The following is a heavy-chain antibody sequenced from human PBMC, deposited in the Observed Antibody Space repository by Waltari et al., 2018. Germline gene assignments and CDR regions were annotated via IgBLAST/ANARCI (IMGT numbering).Heavy chain of an antibody. V-gene: IGHV4-34*01. CDR3: ARGRPGYYGSGSYYNY. D-gene: IGHD3-10*01. J-gene: IGHJ4*02. CDR1: GGSFSGYY. CDR2: INHSGST. Sequence: QVQLQQWGAGLLKPSEPLSLTCAVYGGSFSGYYWSWIRQHPGKGLEWIGEINHSGSTNYNPSLKSRVTISVDTSKNQFSLKLSSVTAADTAVYYCARGRPGYYGSGSYYNYWGQGTLVTVSS.